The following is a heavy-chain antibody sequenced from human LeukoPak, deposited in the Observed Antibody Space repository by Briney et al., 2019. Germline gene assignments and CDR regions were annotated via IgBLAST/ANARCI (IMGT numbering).Heavy chain of an antibody. CDR2: INPNNGDT. D-gene: IGHD1-1*01. V-gene: IGHV1-2*02. CDR3: ARVSAAAGTYPSDS. J-gene: IGHJ4*02. CDR1: VYTFTSHY. Sequence: ASVKVSFTTSVYTFTSHYIHWVRQAPGQGLEWMGWINPNNGDTNYAQKFQGGVTMTRDTSISTAYMELSSLRSDDTAVYYCARVSAAAGTYPSDSWGQGTLVTVSS.